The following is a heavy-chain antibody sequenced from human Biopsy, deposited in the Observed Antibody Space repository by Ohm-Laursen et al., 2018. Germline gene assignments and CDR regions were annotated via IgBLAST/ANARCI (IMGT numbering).Heavy chain of an antibody. CDR1: GFLLNNYG. CDR3: TCRYGDSPL. J-gene: IGHJ3*01. CDR2: IRGSGLTT. D-gene: IGHD4-17*01. V-gene: IGHV3-23*01. Sequence: SPRLSFAASGFLLNNYGLSRVRQAPGKGLEWVSAIRGSGLTTFYTDSVKGRFTISRDNSKNTLSLQMNSLRAEDTAIYYCTCRYGDSPLWGQGTMVTVSS.